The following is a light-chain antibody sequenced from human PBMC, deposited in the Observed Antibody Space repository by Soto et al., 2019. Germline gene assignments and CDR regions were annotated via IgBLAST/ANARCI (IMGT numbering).Light chain of an antibody. Sequence: IVMTQSPATLSVSPGERATFSCMASQSVSSNLAWYQQKPGQAPRLLIYGASNRANGIPDRFSGSGSGTDFTLTISRLEPEDFAVYYCQHYGSSGTFGQGTKV. CDR3: QHYGSSGT. V-gene: IGKV3-20*01. CDR2: GAS. CDR1: QSVSSN. J-gene: IGKJ1*01.